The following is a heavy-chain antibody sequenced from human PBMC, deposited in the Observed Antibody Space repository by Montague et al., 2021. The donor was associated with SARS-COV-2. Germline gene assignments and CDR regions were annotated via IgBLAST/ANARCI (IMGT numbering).Heavy chain of an antibody. CDR3: AGRGYYDSAGYHWHLDL. D-gene: IGHD3-22*01. CDR2: MSSNGST. J-gene: IGHJ2*01. V-gene: IGHV4-4*09. CDR1: GGSINGHY. Sequence: SETLSLTCTVSGGSINGHYRCWIRQSPGKGLEWIGYMSSNGSTNYNPSLKSRVTLSADASRNEFYLKLDSVTAADTAAYFCAGRGYYDSAGYHWHLDLWGHGMLVTVSS.